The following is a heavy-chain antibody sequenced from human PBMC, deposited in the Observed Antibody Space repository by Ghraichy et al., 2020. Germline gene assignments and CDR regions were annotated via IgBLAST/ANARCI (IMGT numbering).Heavy chain of an antibody. CDR3: ARVRLDDYGDFDAFDI. J-gene: IGHJ3*02. CDR2: MNPNSANI. V-gene: IGHV1-8*01. D-gene: IGHD4-17*01. CDR1: GYTFTSYD. Sequence: ASVKVSCKASGYTFTSYDINWVRQATGQGLEWMGWMNPNSANIGYAQKFQGRVTMTRNTSISTAYMELSSLRSEDTAVYYCARVRLDDYGDFDAFDIWGQGTMVTVSS.